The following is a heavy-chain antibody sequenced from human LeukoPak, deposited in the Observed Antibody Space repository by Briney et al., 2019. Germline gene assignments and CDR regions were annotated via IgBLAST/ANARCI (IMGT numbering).Heavy chain of an antibody. CDR1: GFTFSDYY. D-gene: IGHD1-14*01. CDR2: ISSSGSTI. J-gene: IGHJ6*02. CDR3: ARGGNHYYYGIDV. V-gene: IGHV3-11*01. Sequence: GGSLRLSCAASGFTFSDYYMSWIRQGPGKGLEWVSYISSSGSTIYCADSVKGRFTLSRDNAKNSLYLQMNSLRAEDTAVYYCARGGNHYYYGIDVWGQGTTVTVSS.